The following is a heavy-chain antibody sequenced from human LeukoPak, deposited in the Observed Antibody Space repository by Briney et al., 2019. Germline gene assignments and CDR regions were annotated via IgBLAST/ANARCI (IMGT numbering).Heavy chain of an antibody. CDR2: INHREST. CDR1: AGSFSGYY. Sequence: SETLSLTCAVYAGSFSGYYWSWIRQPAGKGLHWMGEINHRESTNYNPSLKSRVTISVDTSKNQFSLKLSSVTAADTAVYYCANSRGYSYGSYYYYYMDVWGKGPTVTVPS. CDR3: ANSRGYSYGSYYYYYMDV. V-gene: IGHV4-34*01. J-gene: IGHJ6*03. D-gene: IGHD5-18*01.